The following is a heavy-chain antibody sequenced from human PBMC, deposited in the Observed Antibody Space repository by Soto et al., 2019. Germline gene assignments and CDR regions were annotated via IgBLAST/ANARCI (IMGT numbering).Heavy chain of an antibody. CDR2: VDSAGST. CDR3: AKHRSARGIDY. Sequence: GSLRLSCVASGFTFSNYDMSWVRQAPGKGLEWVSTVDSAGSTYYADSVTGRFTISRDNSRNTLSLQMNSLRAEDTAVYYCAKHRSARGIDYWGQGTQVPVSS. CDR1: GFTFSNYD. V-gene: IGHV3-23*01. D-gene: IGHD3-10*01. J-gene: IGHJ4*02.